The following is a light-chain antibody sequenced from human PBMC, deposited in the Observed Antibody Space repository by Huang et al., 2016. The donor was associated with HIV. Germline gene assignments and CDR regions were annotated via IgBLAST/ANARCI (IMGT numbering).Light chain of an antibody. J-gene: IGKJ2*01. V-gene: IGKV1-33*01. CDR3: QKYDGLPYT. Sequence: DIQMTQSPSSLSTFIGDKFTITCQASQDIGNYLNWYQQRPGKAPKLMIYDASSLETGVTSRFSGGGSGTTCTFTITSLRPEDVATYYCQKYDGLPYTFGQGTQIEI. CDR1: QDIGNY. CDR2: DAS.